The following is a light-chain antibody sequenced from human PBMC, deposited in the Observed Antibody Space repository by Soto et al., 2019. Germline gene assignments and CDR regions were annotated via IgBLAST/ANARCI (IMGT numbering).Light chain of an antibody. Sequence: IVLTQSPATLSLSPGERATLSCTASQHVTTTYIAWYQQTFGQAPRLLIYGASTRATGTPDRFTGGGFGTDFTLTISRVEPEDCAVYYCQQYDSSFTFGGGTKVEMK. V-gene: IGKV3-20*01. CDR2: GAS. CDR3: QQYDSSFT. J-gene: IGKJ4*01. CDR1: QHVTTTY.